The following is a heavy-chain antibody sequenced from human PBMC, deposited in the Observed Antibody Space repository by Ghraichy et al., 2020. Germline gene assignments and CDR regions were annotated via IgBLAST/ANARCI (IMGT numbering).Heavy chain of an antibody. D-gene: IGHD2-15*01. CDR3: ARGLHCSGGSCYLDAFDI. CDR2: INHSGST. V-gene: IGHV4-34*01. CDR1: GGSFSGYY. J-gene: IGHJ3*02. Sequence: YAVYGGSFSGYYWSWIRQPPGKGLEWIGEINHSGSTNYNPSLKSRVTISVDTSKNQFSLKLSSVTAADTAVYYCARGLHCSGGSCYLDAFDIWGQGTMVTVSS.